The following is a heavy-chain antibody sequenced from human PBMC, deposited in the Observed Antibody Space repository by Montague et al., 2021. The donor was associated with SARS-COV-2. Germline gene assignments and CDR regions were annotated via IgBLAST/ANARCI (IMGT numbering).Heavy chain of an antibody. CDR3: ARGRQHINMVVVVVTGGEYYFDX. CDR1: DGSFSDYS. CDR2: INHRGST. Sequence: SETLSLTCAVYDGSFSDYSWTWIRQPPGKGLEWIGEINHRGSTTYNPSLTSRVTISVDTSTNQFSLKMTSVTAADTAVYYCARGRQHINMVVVVVTGGEYYFDXWGQGTLVAVSS. V-gene: IGHV4-34*01. J-gene: IGHJ4*02. D-gene: IGHD3-22*01.